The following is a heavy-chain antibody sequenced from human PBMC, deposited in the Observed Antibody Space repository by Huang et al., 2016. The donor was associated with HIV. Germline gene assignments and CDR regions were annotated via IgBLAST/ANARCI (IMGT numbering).Heavy chain of an antibody. J-gene: IGHJ4*02. Sequence: QVQLVESGGGVVQPGRSLRLSCVASGFTFNNFGMHWVRQAPGKGLEWVAVISYDGSNGRDSDSVKGRFTISRDNPMDTLYLQMNSLRPDDTGVYYCAKESRWYSDLDNWGQGTLVTVSS. V-gene: IGHV3-30*18. D-gene: IGHD2-15*01. CDR1: GFTFNNFG. CDR2: ISYDGSNG. CDR3: AKESRWYSDLDN.